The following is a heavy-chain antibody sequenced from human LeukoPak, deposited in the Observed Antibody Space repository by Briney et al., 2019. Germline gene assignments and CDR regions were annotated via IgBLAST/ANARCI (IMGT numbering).Heavy chain of an antibody. CDR2: ISGSGGST. Sequence: GGSLRLSCAASGFTFSSYAMSWVRQAPGKGPEWVSAISGSGGSTYYADSVKGRFTISRDNSKNTLYLQMNSLRAEDTAVYYCARDLGRYCSGDSCYGMDVWGQGTTVTVSS. CDR1: GFTFSSYA. J-gene: IGHJ6*02. CDR3: ARDLGRYCSGDSCYGMDV. D-gene: IGHD2-15*01. V-gene: IGHV3-23*01.